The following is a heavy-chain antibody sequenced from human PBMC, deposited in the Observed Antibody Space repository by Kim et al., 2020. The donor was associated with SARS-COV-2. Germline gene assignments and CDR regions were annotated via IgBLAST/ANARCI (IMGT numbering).Heavy chain of an antibody. CDR3: ASAPRSGYDTSYFDY. V-gene: IGHV4-31*03. CDR2: IYYGGST. D-gene: IGHD5-12*01. CDR1: GGSISSGDYY. J-gene: IGHJ4*02. Sequence: SETLSLTCTVSGGSISSGDYYWNWIRQHPGKGLEWIGYIYYGGSTYHNPSLKSRVTISVDTSKNQFSLKLSSVTAADTAVYYCASAPRSGYDTSYFDYWGQGILVTVSS.